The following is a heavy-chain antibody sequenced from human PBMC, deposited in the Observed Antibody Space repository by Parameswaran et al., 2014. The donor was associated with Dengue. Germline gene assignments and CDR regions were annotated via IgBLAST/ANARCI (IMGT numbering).Heavy chain of an antibody. CDR2: INTNTGNP. V-gene: IGHV7-4-1*02. J-gene: IGHJ5*02. CDR3: ARGSRWFDP. Sequence: WVRQAPGQGLEWMGWINTNTGNPAYAQGFTGRFVFSLDTSVSTAYLQISSLKAEDTAVYYCARGSRWFDPWGQGTLVTVSS.